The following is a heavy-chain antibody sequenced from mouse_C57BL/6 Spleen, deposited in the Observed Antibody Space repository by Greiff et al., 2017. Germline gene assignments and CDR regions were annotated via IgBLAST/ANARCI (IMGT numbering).Heavy chain of an antibody. J-gene: IGHJ2*01. V-gene: IGHV3-6*01. CDR2: ISYDGSN. CDR3: AREGDYYGGDY. D-gene: IGHD1-1*01. CDR1: GYSITSGYY. Sequence: EESGPGLVKPSQSLSLTCSVTGYSITSGYYWNWIRQFPGNKLEWMGYISYDGSNNYNPSLKNRISITRDTSKNQFFLKLNSVTTEDTATYYCAREGDYYGGDYWGQGTTLTVSS.